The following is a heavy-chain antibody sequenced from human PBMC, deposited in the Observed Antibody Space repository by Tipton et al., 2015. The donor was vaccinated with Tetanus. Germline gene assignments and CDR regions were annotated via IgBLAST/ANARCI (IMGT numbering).Heavy chain of an antibody. J-gene: IGHJ5*02. CDR1: GFSFSTFW. CDR3: ARGLEAPYCSSAACDPNWFDP. Sequence: SLRLSCAASGFSFSTFWMSWVRQAPGGGLEWVAYIKHDGTEKYYVDSVRGRFTISRDNTNNSLFLQMSGLRAEDTAVYFSARGLEAPYCSSAACDPNWFDPWGQGALVTVSS. CDR2: IKHDGTEK. D-gene: IGHD2-2*01. V-gene: IGHV3-7*04.